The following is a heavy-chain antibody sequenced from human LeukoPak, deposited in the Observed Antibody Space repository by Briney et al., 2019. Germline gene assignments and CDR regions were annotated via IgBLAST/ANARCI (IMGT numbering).Heavy chain of an antibody. CDR2: INSDGSST. D-gene: IGHD1-26*01. CDR1: GYTFSSYW. J-gene: IGHJ4*02. CDR3: YLSGSFDY. V-gene: IGHV3-74*01. Sequence: GGSLRLSCAGSGYTFSSYWMHWVRQAPGKGLAWVSRINSDGSSTAYADSVKGRFTISRDNAKNTLYLQMNSLGVEDTAVYYCYLSGSFDYWGQGTLVIVSS.